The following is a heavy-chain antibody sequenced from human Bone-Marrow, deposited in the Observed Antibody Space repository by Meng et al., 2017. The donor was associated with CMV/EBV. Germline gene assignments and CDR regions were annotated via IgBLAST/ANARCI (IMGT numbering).Heavy chain of an antibody. J-gene: IGHJ5*02. Sequence: ASVKVSCKASGYTFTSYDINWVRQATGQGLEWMGWMNPNSGNTGYAQKFQGRVTMTRNTSISTAYMELSSLRSEDTAVYYCARAPPRFRGWFDPWGQGTLVTFYS. V-gene: IGHV1-8*01. D-gene: IGHD1-26*01. CDR3: ARAPPRFRGWFDP. CDR1: GYTFTSYD. CDR2: MNPNSGNT.